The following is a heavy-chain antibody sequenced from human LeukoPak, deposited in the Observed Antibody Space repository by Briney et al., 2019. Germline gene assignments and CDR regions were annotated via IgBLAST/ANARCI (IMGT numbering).Heavy chain of an antibody. J-gene: IGHJ4*02. CDR3: AKAYYYDSSGYSDTIFDY. D-gene: IGHD3-22*01. V-gene: IGHV3-23*01. CDR2: IGGSGGST. CDR1: GFTFSSYA. Sequence: GGSLRLSCAASGFTFSSYAMSWVRQAPGKGLEWVSAIGGSGGSTYYADSVKGRFTISRDNSKNTLYLQMNSLRAEDTAVYYCAKAYYYDSSGYSDTIFDYWGQGTLVTVSS.